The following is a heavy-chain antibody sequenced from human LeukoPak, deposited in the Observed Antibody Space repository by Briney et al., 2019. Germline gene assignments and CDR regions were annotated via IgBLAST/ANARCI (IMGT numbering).Heavy chain of an antibody. Sequence: PSETLSLTCTVSGGSLSSYYWSWIRQPPGKGLEWIGYIYYSGSTNYNPSLKSRVTISVDTSKNQFSLKLSSVTAADTAVYYCARGASGSSVFDYWGQGALVTVSS. CDR1: GGSLSSYY. CDR2: IYYSGST. CDR3: ARGASGSSVFDY. V-gene: IGHV4-59*01. D-gene: IGHD1-26*01. J-gene: IGHJ4*02.